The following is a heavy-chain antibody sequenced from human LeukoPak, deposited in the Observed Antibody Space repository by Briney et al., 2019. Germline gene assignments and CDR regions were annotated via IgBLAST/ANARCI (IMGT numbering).Heavy chain of an antibody. V-gene: IGHV4-4*07. CDR3: ARGGYSYYYYYGMDV. CDR1: GGSISSYY. Sequence: SETLSLTCTVSGGSISSYYWSWIRQPAGKGLEWIGRIYTSGSTNYNPSLKSRVTMSVDTSKNQFSLKLSSVPAADTAVYYCARGGYSYYYYYGMDVWGQGTTVTVSS. J-gene: IGHJ6*02. D-gene: IGHD5-18*01. CDR2: IYTSGST.